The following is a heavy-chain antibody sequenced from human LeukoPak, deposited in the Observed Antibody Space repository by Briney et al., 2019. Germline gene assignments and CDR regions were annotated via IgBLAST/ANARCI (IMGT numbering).Heavy chain of an antibody. Sequence: SETLSLTCAVSGVSFNDYYWSWVRQTPGKGLEWIGEINHSGYTNDSPSLKSRVTLSIDTSRKQFSLNLRSVTVADTGIYYCTRMTTGHDYWGQGTLVTVSS. CDR2: INHSGYT. V-gene: IGHV4-34*01. CDR1: GVSFNDYY. CDR3: TRMTTGHDY. D-gene: IGHD4-17*01. J-gene: IGHJ4*02.